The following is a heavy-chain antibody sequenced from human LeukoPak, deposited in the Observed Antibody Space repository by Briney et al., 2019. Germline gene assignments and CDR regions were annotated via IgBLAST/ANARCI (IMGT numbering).Heavy chain of an antibody. D-gene: IGHD2-2*02. J-gene: IGHJ4*02. CDR2: ISHEGSYQ. V-gene: IGHV3-30*18. Sequence: PGGSLRLSCAASGFSFGSYGIHWVRQAPGKGLEWVAVISHEGSYQNYADSVKGRFTISRDNSKNTLYLQMNSLRAEDTAVYYCAKDSRVVPAAIWDYWGQGTLVTVSS. CDR1: GFSFGSYG. CDR3: AKDSRVVPAAIWDY.